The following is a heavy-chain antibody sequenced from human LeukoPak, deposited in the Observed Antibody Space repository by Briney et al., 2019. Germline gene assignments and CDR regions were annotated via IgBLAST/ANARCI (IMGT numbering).Heavy chain of an antibody. CDR3: ARALYSSSWYDGFSGFDY. J-gene: IGHJ4*02. CDR2: VHYSGTA. D-gene: IGHD6-13*01. Sequence: PSETLSLTCTVSGGSITNYDWSWVRQPPGKGLEFIGHVHYSGTANYNPSLRSRVTISIDTSKKHFFLKLKSVTAADTAVYYCARALYSSSWYDGFSGFDYWGQGTLVTVSS. V-gene: IGHV4-59*01. CDR1: GGSITNYD.